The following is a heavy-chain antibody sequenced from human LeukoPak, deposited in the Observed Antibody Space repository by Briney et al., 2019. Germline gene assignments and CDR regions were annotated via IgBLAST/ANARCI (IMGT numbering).Heavy chain of an antibody. CDR1: GYSFTSYW. CDR3: AVAPSSWYTSFDY. CDR2: IYPGDSDT. D-gene: IGHD6-13*01. Sequence: GESLTISCKGSGYSFTSYWIGWVRQMPGKGLEWMGIIYPGDSDTRYSPSFQGQVTISADKSISTAYLQWSSLKASDTAMYYCAVAPSSWYTSFDYWGQGTLVTVSS. J-gene: IGHJ4*02. V-gene: IGHV5-51*01.